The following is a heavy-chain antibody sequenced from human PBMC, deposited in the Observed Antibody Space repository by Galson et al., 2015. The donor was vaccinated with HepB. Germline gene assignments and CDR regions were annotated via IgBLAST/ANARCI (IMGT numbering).Heavy chain of an antibody. Sequence: QSGAEVKKPGESLRISCKGSGYSFTSYWISWVRQMPGKGLEWMGRIDPSDSYTNYSPSFQGHVTISADKSISTAYLQWSSLKASDTAMYYCASHYGSGSYSPYYFDYWGQGTLVTVSS. V-gene: IGHV5-10-1*01. CDR3: ASHYGSGSYSPYYFDY. J-gene: IGHJ4*02. D-gene: IGHD3-10*01. CDR1: GYSFTSYW. CDR2: IDPSDSYT.